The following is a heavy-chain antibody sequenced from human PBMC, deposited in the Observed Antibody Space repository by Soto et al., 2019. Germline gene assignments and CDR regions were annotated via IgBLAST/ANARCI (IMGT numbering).Heavy chain of an antibody. CDR3: TRRGCSTTGCYFN. CDR1: GFTFSSYW. J-gene: IGHJ4*02. Sequence: PGGSLRLSCAASGFTFSSYWMHWVRQAPGKGLVWVSRINSDGSSTSYADSVKGRFTISRDNAKNTLYLQMNSLRAEDAAVYYCTRRGCSTTGCYFNWGRGTLVTVSS. D-gene: IGHD2-2*01. CDR2: INSDGSST. V-gene: IGHV3-74*01.